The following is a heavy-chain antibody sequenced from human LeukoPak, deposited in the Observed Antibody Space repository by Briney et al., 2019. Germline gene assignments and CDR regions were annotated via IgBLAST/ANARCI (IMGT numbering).Heavy chain of an antibody. CDR1: GNTFIGYY. Sequence: ASVKVSCKASGNTFIGYYMHWVRQAPGQGLEWMGRINPNSGGTNYAQKFQGRVTMTRDTSISTAYMELSRLRSDDTAVYYCARVFGRRYFDYWGQGTLVTVSS. CDR2: INPNSGGT. D-gene: IGHD3-16*01. V-gene: IGHV1-2*06. CDR3: ARVFGRRYFDY. J-gene: IGHJ4*02.